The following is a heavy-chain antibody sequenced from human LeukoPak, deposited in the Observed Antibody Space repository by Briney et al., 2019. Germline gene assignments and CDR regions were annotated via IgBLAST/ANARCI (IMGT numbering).Heavy chain of an antibody. CDR2: INPYSGAT. V-gene: IGHV1-2*02. Sequence: ASVKVSCKASGYTFTDYYMHWVRQAPGQELEWMAWINPYSGATNYAQKFQGRVTMTTDTSTTTAYMELRSLRSDDTAVYYCAREQGGYSGSADYWGQGTLVTVSS. J-gene: IGHJ4*02. CDR3: AREQGGYSGSADY. D-gene: IGHD5-12*01. CDR1: GYTFTDYY.